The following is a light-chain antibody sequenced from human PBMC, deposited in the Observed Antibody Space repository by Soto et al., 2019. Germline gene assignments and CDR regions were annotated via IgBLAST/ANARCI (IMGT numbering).Light chain of an antibody. CDR1: QSVSSN. J-gene: IGKJ1*01. Sequence: EIVMTQSPATLSVSPGERATLSCRASQSVSSNLAWYQQKPGQAPRLLIYGESTRATGIPARFSGSGSGTEFTLTISRLEPEDFAVYYCQQYGSSGTFGQGTKVDIK. CDR2: GES. V-gene: IGKV3-15*01. CDR3: QQYGSSGT.